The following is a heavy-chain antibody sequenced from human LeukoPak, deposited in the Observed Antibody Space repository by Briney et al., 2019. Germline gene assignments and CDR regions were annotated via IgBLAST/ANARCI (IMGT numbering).Heavy chain of an antibody. Sequence: GGSLRLSCAASGFTFSSYAMSWVRQAPGKGLEWVSAISGSGGSTYYADSVKGRFTISRDNSKNTLYLQMNSLRAEDTAVYYCARGFSVRGVIYGMDVWGQGTTVTVSS. CDR3: ARGFSVRGVIYGMDV. CDR2: ISGSGGST. V-gene: IGHV3-23*01. CDR1: GFTFSSYA. J-gene: IGHJ6*02. D-gene: IGHD3-10*01.